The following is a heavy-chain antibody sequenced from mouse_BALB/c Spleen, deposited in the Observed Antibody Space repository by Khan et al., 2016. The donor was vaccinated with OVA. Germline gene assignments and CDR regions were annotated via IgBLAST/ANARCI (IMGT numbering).Heavy chain of an antibody. J-gene: IGHJ3*01. CDR2: ILPGSDST. D-gene: IGHD2-2*01. V-gene: IGHV1-9*01. Sequence: QVRLQQSGAELMKPGASVKISCKATGYTFSSYWIEWIKQRPGHGLEWIGEILPGSDSTNYNEKFKGKATFTADTSSNTVYMQLSSLTSEDSAVYYCARMVDDGYDAWFAYWGQGTLVTVSA. CDR3: ARMVDDGYDAWFAY. CDR1: GYTFSSYW.